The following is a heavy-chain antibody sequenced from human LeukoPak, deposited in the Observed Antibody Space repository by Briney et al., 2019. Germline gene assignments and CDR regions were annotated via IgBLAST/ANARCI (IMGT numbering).Heavy chain of an antibody. CDR2: IHPGNSKS. CDR1: GYNFTAYW. Sequence: GESLKISCQTSGYNFTAYWVGWGRPVPGKGLEWMGIIHPGNSKSKNSPSFQGQITLSADKSINTAYLQWSSLKASDTGMYYRATWSLATYDGTGYMHYWGQGTLVTVSS. D-gene: IGHD3-16*01. J-gene: IGHJ4*02. CDR3: ATWSLATYDGTGYMHY. V-gene: IGHV5-51*01.